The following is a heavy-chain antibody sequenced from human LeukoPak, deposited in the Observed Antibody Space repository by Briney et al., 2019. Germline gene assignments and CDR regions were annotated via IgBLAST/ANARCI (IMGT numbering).Heavy chain of an antibody. Sequence: SGTLSLTCTVSGGSISSYYWSWIRQPAGKGLEWIGRIYTSGSTNYNPSLKSRVTMSVDTSKNQFSLKLSSVTAADTAVYYCARDGPPTYYYDSSGYRNWYFDLWGRGTLVTVSS. V-gene: IGHV4-4*07. CDR2: IYTSGST. D-gene: IGHD3-22*01. J-gene: IGHJ2*01. CDR3: ARDGPPTYYYDSSGYRNWYFDL. CDR1: GGSISSYY.